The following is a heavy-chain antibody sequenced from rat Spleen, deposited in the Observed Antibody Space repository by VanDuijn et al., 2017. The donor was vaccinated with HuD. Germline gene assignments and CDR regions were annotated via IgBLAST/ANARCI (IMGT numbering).Heavy chain of an antibody. CDR2: INTDGGST. CDR3: TRKLTGRYFDY. V-gene: IGHV5-58*01. D-gene: IGHD5-1*01. Sequence: EVQLVETGGGLVQPGRSLKLSCVASGFTFSSYWMYWIRQAPGKGLEWVSSINTDGGSTYYPDSVKGRFTISRDNAENTVYLQMNSLRSEDTATYYCTRKLTGRYFDYWGQGVMVTVSS. CDR1: GFTFSSYW. J-gene: IGHJ2*01.